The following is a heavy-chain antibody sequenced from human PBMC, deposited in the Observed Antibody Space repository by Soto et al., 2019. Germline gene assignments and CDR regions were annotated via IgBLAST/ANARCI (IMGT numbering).Heavy chain of an antibody. CDR3: ARRASAGVYYYDSRGYYDAFDI. V-gene: IGHV4-31*03. Sequence: PSETLSLTCTVSGGSISSCGYYWSWIRQHPGKGLEWIGYIYYSGSTYYNPSLKSRVTISVDTSKNQFSLKLSSVTAADTAVYYCARRASAGVYYYDSRGYYDAFDIWGQGTMVTVSS. CDR1: GGSISSCGYY. D-gene: IGHD3-22*01. CDR2: IYYSGST. J-gene: IGHJ3*02.